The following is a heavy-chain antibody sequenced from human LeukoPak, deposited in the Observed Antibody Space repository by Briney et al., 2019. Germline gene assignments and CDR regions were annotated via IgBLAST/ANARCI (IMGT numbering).Heavy chain of an antibody. CDR2: INHSGST. V-gene: IGHV4-34*01. D-gene: IGHD3-10*01. J-gene: IGHJ6*02. Sequence: PSETLSLTCAVYGGSFSGYYWSWIRQPPGKGLEWIGEINHSGSTNYNPSPKSRVTISVDTSKNQFSLKLSSVTAADTAVYYCARLIRSSGSYYSSYYYGMDVWGQGTTVTVSS. CDR1: GGSFSGYY. CDR3: ARLIRSSGSYYSSYYYGMDV.